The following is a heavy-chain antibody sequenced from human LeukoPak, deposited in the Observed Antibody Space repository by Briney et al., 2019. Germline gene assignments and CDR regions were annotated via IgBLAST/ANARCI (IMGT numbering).Heavy chain of an antibody. V-gene: IGHV4-61*01. CDR2: ISYNGAT. CDR3: AEGYNPYYFDY. Sequence: PSETLSLTCTVSGGPVSSSTYYWSWIRQPPEKGLEWIGYISYNGATNYNPSLKSRVAISIDTSKKHFSLKLSSVTAADTAVYYCAEGYNPYYFDYWGQGALVTVSS. D-gene: IGHD1-14*01. J-gene: IGHJ4*02. CDR1: GGPVSSSTYY.